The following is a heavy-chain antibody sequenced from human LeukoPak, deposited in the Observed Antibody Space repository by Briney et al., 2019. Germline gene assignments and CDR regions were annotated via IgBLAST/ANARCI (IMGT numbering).Heavy chain of an antibody. CDR2: VYYSGST. V-gene: IGHV4-39*02. CDR1: GGSISSRSSY. CDR3: AREVQHYAGSVYDQNAFYI. J-gene: IGHJ3*02. D-gene: IGHD3-22*01. Sequence: SETLSLACTVSGGSISSRSSYWGWIRQPPGKGLEWIGTVYYSGSTYYNPSLKSRVPISVDTSKNQFSLTLSSVTAADTAVYYCAREVQHYAGSVYDQNAFYIWGQGKMVTVSS.